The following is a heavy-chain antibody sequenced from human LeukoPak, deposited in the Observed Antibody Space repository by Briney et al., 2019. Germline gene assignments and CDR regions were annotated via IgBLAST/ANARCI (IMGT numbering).Heavy chain of an antibody. J-gene: IGHJ1*01. V-gene: IGHV3-7*03. D-gene: IGHD5-18*01. CDR3: ARSLQLWFFGHEYFQH. Sequence: PGRSLRLSCAASGFTFSSYWMSWVRQAPGKGLGWVANIKQDGREKYYVDSVKGRFTISRDNAKNSLYLQMNSLRAEDTAVYYCARSLQLWFFGHEYFQHWGQGTLVTVSS. CDR2: IKQDGREK. CDR1: GFTFSSYW.